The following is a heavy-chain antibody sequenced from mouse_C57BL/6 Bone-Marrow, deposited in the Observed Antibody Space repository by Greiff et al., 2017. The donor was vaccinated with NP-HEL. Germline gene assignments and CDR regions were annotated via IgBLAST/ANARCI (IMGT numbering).Heavy chain of an antibody. CDR2: IWTGGGT. V-gene: IGHV2-9-1*01. D-gene: IGHD1-1*01. J-gene: IGHJ1*03. CDR3: ARGNYYGSRRYFDV. Sequence: VKLVESGPGLVAPSQSLSITCTVSGFSLTSYAISWVRQPPGKGLEWLGVIWTGGGTNYNSALKSRLSISKDNSKSQVFLKMNSLQTDDTARYYCARGNYYGSRRYFDVWGTGTTVTVSS. CDR1: GFSLTSYA.